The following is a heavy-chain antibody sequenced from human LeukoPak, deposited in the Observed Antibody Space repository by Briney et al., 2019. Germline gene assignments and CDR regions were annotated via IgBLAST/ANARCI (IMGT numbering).Heavy chain of an antibody. Sequence: GESLKISCKGSGYSFTSYWIGWVRPMPGKDLEWMGIIYPGDSDTRYSPSFQGQVTISADKSTSTAYLQWSSLKASDTAMYYCARHRATYYYDSSGYYFDYWGQGTLVTVSS. D-gene: IGHD3-22*01. CDR3: ARHRATYYYDSSGYYFDY. CDR2: IYPGDSDT. V-gene: IGHV5-51*01. J-gene: IGHJ4*02. CDR1: GYSFTSYW.